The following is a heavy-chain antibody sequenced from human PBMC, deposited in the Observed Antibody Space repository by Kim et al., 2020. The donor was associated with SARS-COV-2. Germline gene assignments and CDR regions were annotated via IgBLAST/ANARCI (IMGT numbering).Heavy chain of an antibody. D-gene: IGHD5-18*01. J-gene: IGHJ4*02. CDR3: ARDVGGYSYGARPDFFDY. V-gene: IGHV3-21*01. Sequence: GGSLRLSCAASGFTFSSYSMNWVRQAPGKGLEWVSSISSSSSYIYYADSVKGRFTISRDNAKNSLYLQMNSLRAEDTAVYYCARDVGGYSYGARPDFFDYWGQGTLVTVSS. CDR2: ISSSSSYI. CDR1: GFTFSSYS.